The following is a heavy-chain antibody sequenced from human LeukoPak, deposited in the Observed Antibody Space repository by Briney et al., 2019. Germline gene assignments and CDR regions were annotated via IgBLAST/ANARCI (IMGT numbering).Heavy chain of an antibody. CDR2: MNPNSGDT. D-gene: IGHD3-16*01. Sequence: ASVKVSCKASGYTFTNYPINWVRQATGQGLEWMGWMNPNSGDTAYAQKFRGRFTVTRNTSVNTAYMELSSLRSEDTAVYYCATWGDWGQGTLVTVSS. V-gene: IGHV1-8*03. CDR1: GYTFTNYP. J-gene: IGHJ4*02. CDR3: ATWGD.